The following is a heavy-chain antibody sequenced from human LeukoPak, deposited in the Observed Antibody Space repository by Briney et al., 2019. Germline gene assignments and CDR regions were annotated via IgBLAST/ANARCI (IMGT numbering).Heavy chain of an antibody. J-gene: IGHJ4*02. CDR1: GFTVSSNY. CDR3: AKLPMTTVSSVDY. V-gene: IGHV3-53*01. D-gene: IGHD4-17*01. Sequence: PGGSLRPSCAASGFTVSSNYMSWVRQAPGKGLEWVSVIYSGGSTYYADSVKGQFTISRDNSKNTLYLQMNSLRAEDTALYYCAKLPMTTVSSVDYWGQGTLVAVSS. CDR2: IYSGGST.